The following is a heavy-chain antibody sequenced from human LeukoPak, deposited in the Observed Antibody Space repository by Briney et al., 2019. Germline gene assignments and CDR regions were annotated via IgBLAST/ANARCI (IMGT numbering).Heavy chain of an antibody. CDR3: ARTRGHTAMVDFDY. V-gene: IGHV4-59*12. CDR2: IYYTGST. J-gene: IGHJ4*02. D-gene: IGHD5-18*01. Sequence: PSETLSLTCTVSGVSLSSYYWTWLRQPPGKGLEWIGYIYYTGSTSYNPSLKSRITISVQTSKNQFSLKLSSVTAADTAVYYCARTRGHTAMVDFDYWGQGTLVTVSS. CDR1: GVSLSSYY.